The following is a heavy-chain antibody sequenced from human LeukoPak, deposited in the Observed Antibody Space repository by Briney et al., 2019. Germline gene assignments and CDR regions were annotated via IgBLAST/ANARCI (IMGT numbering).Heavy chain of an antibody. J-gene: IGHJ4*02. V-gene: IGHV1-2*02. CDR1: GYTFTGYY. D-gene: IGHD5-24*01. CDR2: INPNSGGT. Sequence: VKVSCKASGYTFTGYYMHWVRQAPGQGLEWMGWINPNSGGTNYAQKFQGRVTMTRDTSISTAYMELSRLRSDDTAVYYCARGLPTSPGGPYYFDYWGQGTLVTVSS. CDR3: ARGLPTSPGGPYYFDY.